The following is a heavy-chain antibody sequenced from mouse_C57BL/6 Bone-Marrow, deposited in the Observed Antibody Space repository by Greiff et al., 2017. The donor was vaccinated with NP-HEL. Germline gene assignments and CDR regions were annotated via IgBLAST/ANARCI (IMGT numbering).Heavy chain of an antibody. Sequence: EVQRVESGGGLVKPGGSLKLSCAASGFTFSSYAMSWVRQTPEKRLEWVATISDGGSYTYYPDNVKGRFTISRDNAKNNLYLQMSHLKSEDTAMYYCARGTHRFAYWGQGTLVTVSA. J-gene: IGHJ3*01. CDR2: ISDGGSYT. CDR3: ARGTHRFAY. V-gene: IGHV5-4*01. CDR1: GFTFSSYA. D-gene: IGHD5-1*01.